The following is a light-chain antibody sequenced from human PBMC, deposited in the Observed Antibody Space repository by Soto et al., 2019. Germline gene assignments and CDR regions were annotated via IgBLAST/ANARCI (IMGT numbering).Light chain of an antibody. CDR2: DVS. V-gene: IGLV2-11*01. Sequence: QSVLTQPRSVSGSPGQSVTISCTGTSIDVGGYNYVSWYQQHPGKAPKLMIYDVSKRPSGVPDRFSGSKSGNTASLTISGLQAEDEADYYCCSYAGSYTIYVFGTGTKVTV. J-gene: IGLJ1*01. CDR3: CSYAGSYTIYV. CDR1: SIDVGGYNY.